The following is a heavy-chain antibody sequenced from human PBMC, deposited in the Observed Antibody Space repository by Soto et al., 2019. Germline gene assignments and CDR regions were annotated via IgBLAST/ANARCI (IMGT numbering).Heavy chain of an antibody. CDR1: GLTFSKYA. D-gene: IGHD1-26*01. Sequence: QMQLVESGGGVVQPGGSLRLSCAASGLTFSKYAMHWVRQAPGKGLEWVAVILYDGGKKRYADSVEGRFTISRDNSMDMLYLQMSSLRAEYSAVYYCVRASCGAVGCQGRDWFDPWGQGTLVTVSS. CDR2: ILYDGGKK. J-gene: IGHJ5*02. CDR3: VRASCGAVGCQGRDWFDP. V-gene: IGHV3-30-3*01.